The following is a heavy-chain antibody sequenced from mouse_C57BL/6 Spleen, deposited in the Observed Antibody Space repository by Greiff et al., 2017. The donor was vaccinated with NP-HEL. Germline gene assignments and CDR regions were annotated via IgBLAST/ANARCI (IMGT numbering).Heavy chain of an antibody. Sequence: EVQLVESGGDLVKPGGSLKLSCAASGFTFSSYGMSWVRQTPDKRLEWVATISSGGSYTYYPDSVKGRFTISRDNAKNTLYLQMSSLKSEDTAMYYCARQDYGYRFDYWGQGTTLTVSS. CDR1: GFTFSSYG. V-gene: IGHV5-6*01. J-gene: IGHJ2*01. CDR3: ARQDYGYRFDY. D-gene: IGHD2-2*01. CDR2: ISSGGSYT.